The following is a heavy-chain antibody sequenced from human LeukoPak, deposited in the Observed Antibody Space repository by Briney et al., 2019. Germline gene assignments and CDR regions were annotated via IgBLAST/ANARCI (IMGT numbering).Heavy chain of an antibody. CDR1: GFTFSSYS. J-gene: IGHJ4*02. V-gene: IGHV3-48*01. D-gene: IGHD1-7*01. Sequence: GGSLRLSCAASGFTFSSYSMNWVRQAPGKGLEWVSYISSSSSTIYYADSVKGRFTISRDNAKNSLYLQMNSLRAEDTAVYYCAREMGWNYGDYWGQGTLVTVSS. CDR2: ISSSSSTI. CDR3: AREMGWNYGDY.